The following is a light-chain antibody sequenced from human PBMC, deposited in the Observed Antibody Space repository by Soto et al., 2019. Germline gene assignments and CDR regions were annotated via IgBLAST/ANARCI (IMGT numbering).Light chain of an antibody. CDR3: QQRSNWPPLT. Sequence: EIVLTQSPATLSLSPGERATLSCRASQSVNSYLAWYQHKPDQAPRLLIYGASNRATGIPARFSGSGSGTDFTLTISSLEPEDFAVYYCQQRSNWPPLTFGQGTRLEIK. V-gene: IGKV3-11*01. CDR2: GAS. CDR1: QSVNSY. J-gene: IGKJ5*01.